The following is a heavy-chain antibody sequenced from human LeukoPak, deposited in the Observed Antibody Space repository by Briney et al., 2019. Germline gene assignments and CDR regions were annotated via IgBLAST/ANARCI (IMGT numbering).Heavy chain of an antibody. Sequence: KPSETLSLTCTVSGGSISSYYWSWIRQPPGKGLEWIGYIYYSGSTNYNPSLKSRVTISVDTSKNQFSLTLSSVTAADTAVYYCARSPTPTSGLYYMDVWGKGTTVTVSS. CDR1: GGSISSYY. J-gene: IGHJ6*03. CDR2: IYYSGST. V-gene: IGHV4-59*01. CDR3: ARSPTPTSGLYYMDV.